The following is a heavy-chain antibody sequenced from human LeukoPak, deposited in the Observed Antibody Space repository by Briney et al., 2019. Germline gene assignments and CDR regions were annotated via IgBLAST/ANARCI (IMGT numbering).Heavy chain of an antibody. CDR1: GGSISSYF. V-gene: IGHV4-59*08. J-gene: IGHJ4*02. Sequence: SETLSLTCTVSGGSISSYFWSWIRQPPGKGLEWIGYIYYSGSTNYNPSLKSRVTMSVDTSKNQFSLKLSSVTAADTAVYYCARIDRAVAGTIDYWGQGTLITVSS. CDR3: ARIDRAVAGTIDY. D-gene: IGHD6-19*01. CDR2: IYYSGST.